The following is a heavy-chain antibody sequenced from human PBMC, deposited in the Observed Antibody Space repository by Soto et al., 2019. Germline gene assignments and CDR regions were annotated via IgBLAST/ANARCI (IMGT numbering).Heavy chain of an antibody. D-gene: IGHD5-12*01. CDR1: GVTFTNDI. Sequence: QVQLVQSGAEVKKPGSSVKVSCKASGVTFTNDIITWVRQAPGQGLEWMGRIFPLLDIANYAQKIQGRVTITEDKSTSTAYMELNSLRSEDTAVYYCVRDSPIGSTYSGYDGIDYWGQGTLVTVSS. J-gene: IGHJ4*02. V-gene: IGHV1-69*08. CDR2: IFPLLDIA. CDR3: VRDSPIGSTYSGYDGIDY.